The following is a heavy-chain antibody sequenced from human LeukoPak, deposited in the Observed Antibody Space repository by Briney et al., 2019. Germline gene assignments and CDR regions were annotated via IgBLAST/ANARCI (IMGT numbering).Heavy chain of an antibody. D-gene: IGHD6-6*01. J-gene: IGHJ5*02. CDR1: GYTFTGYY. CDR3: ARGTQDRIAARPYFWFDP. V-gene: IGHV1-2*06. CDR2: INPNSGGT. Sequence: ASVTVSCKASGYTFTGYYMHWVRQAPGQGLEWMGRINPNSGGTNYAQKFQGRVTMTRDTSISTAYMELSRLRSDDTAVYYCARGTQDRIAARPYFWFDPWGQGTLVTVSS.